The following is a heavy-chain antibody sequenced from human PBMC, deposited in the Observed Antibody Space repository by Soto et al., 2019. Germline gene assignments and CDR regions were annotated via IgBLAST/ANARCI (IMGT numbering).Heavy chain of an antibody. CDR1: GGSISSYY. CDR2: IYYSGGT. V-gene: IGHV4-59*08. D-gene: IGHD2-8*01. CDR3: ARFAPLYGEYAFDI. J-gene: IGHJ3*02. Sequence: SETLSLTCTVSGGSISSYYGSWIRQPPGKGLGGIGYIYYSGGTNYNPSPKRRVTISVDTSKNQFSLKLSSVTAADTAVYYCARFAPLYGEYAFDIWGQGTMVTVSS.